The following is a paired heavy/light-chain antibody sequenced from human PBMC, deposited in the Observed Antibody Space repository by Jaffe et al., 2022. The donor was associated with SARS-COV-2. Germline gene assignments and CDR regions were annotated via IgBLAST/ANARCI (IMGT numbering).Heavy chain of an antibody. CDR1: GFPVSANY. CDR2: IYIDGTT. Sequence: EVRLVESGGALIQPGGSLRLSCAASGFPVSANYMSWVRRAPGKGLMWVSVIYIDGTTNYVDSVKGRFTVSRDSSKNTVYLQMDTLRAEDSAVYYCVRSGSGRGSFFYYAMDVWGQGTTVTVS. D-gene: IGHD6-19*01. CDR3: VRSGSGRGSFFYYAMDV. V-gene: IGHV3-53*01. J-gene: IGHJ6*02.
Light chain of an antibody. V-gene: IGLV3-25*03. CDR2: KDS. J-gene: IGLJ3*02. CDR1: ALAKQY. CDR3: QTADSRGSPYWV. Sequence: SYELTQAPSVSVSPGQTARINCSGDALAKQYAYWYQQKPGLAPVLVIYKDSETSSGIPERFSGSSSGTTVTLTISGVQAEDEADYYCQTADSRGSPYWVFGGGTKLTVL.